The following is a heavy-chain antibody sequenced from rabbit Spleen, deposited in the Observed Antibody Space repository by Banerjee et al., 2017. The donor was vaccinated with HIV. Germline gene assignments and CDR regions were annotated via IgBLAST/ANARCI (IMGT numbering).Heavy chain of an antibody. J-gene: IGHJ4*01. V-gene: IGHV1S45*01. Sequence: QEQLVESGGGLVKPGASLTLTCTASGFSFSGNSYMCWVRQAPGKGLQWIACIDTGSSGFTYFASWAKGRFTISKTSSTTVTLQMTSLTAADTATYFCVRDKASISGDYGPWYFDLWGQGTLVTVS. CDR3: VRDKASISGDYGPWYFDL. D-gene: IGHD1-1*01. CDR2: IDTGSSGFT. CDR1: GFSFSGNSY.